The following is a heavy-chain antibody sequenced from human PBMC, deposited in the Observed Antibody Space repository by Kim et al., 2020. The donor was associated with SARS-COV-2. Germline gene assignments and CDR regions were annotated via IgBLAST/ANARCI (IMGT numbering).Heavy chain of an antibody. CDR1: GYTFTSYG. CDR2: ISAYNGNT. CDR3: ARSIGDIGYCSSTSCYGYYYYGMDV. D-gene: IGHD2-2*01. Sequence: ASVKVSCKASGYTFTSYGISWVRQAPGQGLEWMGWISAYNGNTNYAQKLQGRVTMTTDTSTSTAYMELRSLRSDDTAVYYCARSIGDIGYCSSTSCYGYYYYGMDVWGQGTTVTVSS. J-gene: IGHJ6*02. V-gene: IGHV1-18*01.